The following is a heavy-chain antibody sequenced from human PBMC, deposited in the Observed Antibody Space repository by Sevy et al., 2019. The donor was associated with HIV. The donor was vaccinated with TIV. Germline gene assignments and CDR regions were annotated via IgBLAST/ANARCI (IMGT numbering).Heavy chain of an antibody. CDR1: DDSINSYY. V-gene: IGHV4-59*08. D-gene: IGHD2-2*01. J-gene: IGHJ4*02. CDR2: IYNNIGST. CDR3: ARGAVVIGTTATPVLDF. Sequence: ETLSLTCSVSDDSINSYYWSWIRQPPGKGLEWIGYIYNNIGSTSYNPSLTSRVTISVDTSKNQFSLKLTSVTAADTAVYYCARGAVVIGTTATPVLDFWGLGSLVTVSS.